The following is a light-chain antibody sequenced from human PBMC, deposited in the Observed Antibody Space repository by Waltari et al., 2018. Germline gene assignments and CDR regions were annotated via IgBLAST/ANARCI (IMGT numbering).Light chain of an antibody. CDR3: SAWDSSLSAWV. J-gene: IGLJ3*02. V-gene: IGLV10-54*04. Sequence: QAGLTQPPSVSKGLRQTATLTCTGNSNNIGSQGAVWLQQHPGPPPKLVSPRTNNRPSGISERFSASTSENTASLTITGLQPEDEADYYCSAWDSSLSAWVFDGGTKLTVL. CDR2: RTN. CDR1: SNNIGSQG.